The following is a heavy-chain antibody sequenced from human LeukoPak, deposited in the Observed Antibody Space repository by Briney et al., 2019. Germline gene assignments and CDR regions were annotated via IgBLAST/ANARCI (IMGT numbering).Heavy chain of an antibody. J-gene: IGHJ4*02. CDR2: ISGSGGSA. CDR1: GFTFSSYA. D-gene: IGHD2-2*02. Sequence: GGSLRLSCAASGFTFSSYAMSWVRQAPGKGLEWVSAISGSGGSAYYADSVKGRFSISRDNSKNTLYLQMNSLRAEDTAVYYCAKDRDLEPAAIDYWGQGTLVTVSS. CDR3: AKDRDLEPAAIDY. V-gene: IGHV3-23*01.